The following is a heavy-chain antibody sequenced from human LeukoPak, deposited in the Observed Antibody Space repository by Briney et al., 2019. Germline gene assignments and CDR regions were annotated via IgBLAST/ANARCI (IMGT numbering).Heavy chain of an antibody. D-gene: IGHD2-2*01. CDR3: AKGVYGYADYALLDY. J-gene: IGHJ4*02. CDR1: GFTFSSYA. V-gene: IGHV3-23*01. Sequence: GGSLRLSCAASGFTFSSYAMNWVRQAPGKGLEWVSSISSSGDRTYYADSVKGRFTISRDSSKNTLYLLMSSLRAEDTAVYYCAKGVYGYADYALLDYWGQGTLVTVSS. CDR2: ISSSGDRT.